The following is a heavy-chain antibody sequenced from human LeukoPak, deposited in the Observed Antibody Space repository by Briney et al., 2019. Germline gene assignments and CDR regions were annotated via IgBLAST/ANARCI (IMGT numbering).Heavy chain of an antibody. J-gene: IGHJ4*02. CDR2: ISWNSDSI. Sequence: PGRSLRLSCAASGFTFDDYAMHWVRQAPGKGLEWVSGISWNSDSIGSADSVKGRFTISRDNAKNSLYLQMNSLRAEDTAVYYCARDSSSWPHDVDYWGQGTLVTVSS. V-gene: IGHV3-9*01. CDR1: GFTFDDYA. CDR3: ARDSSSWPHDVDY. D-gene: IGHD6-13*01.